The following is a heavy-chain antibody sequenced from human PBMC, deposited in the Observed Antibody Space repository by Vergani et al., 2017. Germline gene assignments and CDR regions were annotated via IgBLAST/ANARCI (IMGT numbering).Heavy chain of an antibody. CDR1: GFTFSSYA. J-gene: IGHJ3*02. V-gene: IGHV3-23*01. CDR2: ISGSGGST. CDR3: ARDVAGAFDI. Sequence: EVQLLESGGGLVQPGGSLRLSCAASGFTFSSYAMSWVRQAPGKGLEWVSAISGSGGSTYYADSVKGRFTISRYNSKNTLYRQMNSLRAEDTAVYYCARDVAGAFDIWGQGTMVTVSS.